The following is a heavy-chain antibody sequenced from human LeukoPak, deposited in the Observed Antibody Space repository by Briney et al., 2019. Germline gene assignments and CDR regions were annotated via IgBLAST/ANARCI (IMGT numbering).Heavy chain of an antibody. D-gene: IGHD4-17*01. CDR2: INPSGGST. CDR1: GYTFTSYG. V-gene: IGHV1-46*01. J-gene: IGHJ4*02. Sequence: ATVKVSCKASGYTFTSYGISWVRQAPGQGLEWMGIINPSGGSTSYAQKFQGRVTMTRDTSTSTVYMELSSLRSEDTAVYYCARDPATHGDSFDYWGQGTLVTVSS. CDR3: ARDPATHGDSFDY.